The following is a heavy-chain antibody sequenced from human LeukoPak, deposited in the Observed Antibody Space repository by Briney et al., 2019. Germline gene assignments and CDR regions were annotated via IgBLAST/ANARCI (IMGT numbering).Heavy chain of an antibody. Sequence: SVKVSCKASGGTFSSYAISWVRQAPGQGLEWMGRIIPILGIANYAQKFQGRVTITADKSTSTAYMELSSLRSEDTAVYYCARDLGATTGYFQHWGQGTLVTVSS. D-gene: IGHD1-26*01. V-gene: IGHV1-69*04. CDR3: ARDLGATTGYFQH. CDR1: GGTFSSYA. CDR2: IIPILGIA. J-gene: IGHJ1*01.